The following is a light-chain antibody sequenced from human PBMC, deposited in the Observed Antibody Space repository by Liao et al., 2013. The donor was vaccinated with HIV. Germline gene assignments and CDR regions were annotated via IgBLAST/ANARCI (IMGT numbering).Light chain of an antibody. Sequence: YGLTQPPSVSVSPGQTASITCSGDKLGEKYACWYQQKPGQSPVLVIYQDTNRPSGIPDQFSGSSSGTTVTLTISGVQAEDEADYYCQSADSSGTSWVFGGGTKLTVL. CDR2: QDT. J-gene: IGLJ3*02. CDR1: KLGEKY. V-gene: IGLV3-25*03. CDR3: QSADSSGTSWV.